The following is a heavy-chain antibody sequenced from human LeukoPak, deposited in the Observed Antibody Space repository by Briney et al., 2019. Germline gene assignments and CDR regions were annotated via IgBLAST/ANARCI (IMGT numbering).Heavy chain of an antibody. D-gene: IGHD1-26*01. V-gene: IGHV1-18*01. Sequence: ASVKVSCKASGYTFTSYGISWVRQAPGQGLEWMGWISAYNGNTNYAQKLQGRVTMTTDTSTSTAYMELRSLRSDDTAVYYCARDRPIVEWELLNAFDIWGQGTMVTVSS. CDR3: ARDRPIVEWELLNAFDI. CDR1: GYTFTSYG. CDR2: ISAYNGNT. J-gene: IGHJ3*02.